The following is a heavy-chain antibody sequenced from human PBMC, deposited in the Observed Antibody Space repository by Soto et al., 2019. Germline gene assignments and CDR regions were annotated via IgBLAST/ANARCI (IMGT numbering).Heavy chain of an antibody. J-gene: IGHJ4*02. Sequence: GGSLRLSCAASGFTFSSYAMHWVRQAPGKGLEYVSAISSNGGSTYYANSVKGRFTISRDNSKNTLYLQMGSLRAEDMAVYYCARRDGYNFDYWGQGTLVTVS. CDR2: ISSNGGST. CDR1: GFTFSSYA. CDR3: ARRDGYNFDY. D-gene: IGHD5-12*01. V-gene: IGHV3-64*01.